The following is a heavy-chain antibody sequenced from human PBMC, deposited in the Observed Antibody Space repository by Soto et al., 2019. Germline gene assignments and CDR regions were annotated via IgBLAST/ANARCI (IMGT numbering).Heavy chain of an antibody. J-gene: IGHJ3*02. CDR3: ARPQDSSGYYYVNDAFDI. V-gene: IGHV3-21*01. CDR1: GFTFSSYS. Sequence: GGSLRLSCAASGFTFSSYSMNWVRQAPGKGLEWVSSISSSSSYIYYADSVKGRFTISRDNAKNSLYLQMNSLRAEDTAVYYCARPQDSSGYYYVNDAFDIWGQGTMVTVSS. D-gene: IGHD3-22*01. CDR2: ISSSSSYI.